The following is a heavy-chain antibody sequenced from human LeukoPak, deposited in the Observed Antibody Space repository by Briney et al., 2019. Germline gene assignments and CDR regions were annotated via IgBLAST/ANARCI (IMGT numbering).Heavy chain of an antibody. Sequence: GGSLRLSCAASGFTFSDHYMSWIRQTPGKGLEWVSYIYNSASNTYYADSVKRRFTISRDNAKNVLYLQMNNLRVEDTAVYYCARGHYGLDVWGQGTTVTVSS. V-gene: IGHV3-11*01. CDR2: IYNSASNT. J-gene: IGHJ6*02. CDR1: GFTFSDHY. CDR3: ARGHYGLDV.